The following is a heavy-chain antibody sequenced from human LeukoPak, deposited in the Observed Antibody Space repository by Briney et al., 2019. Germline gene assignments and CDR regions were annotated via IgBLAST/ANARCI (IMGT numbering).Heavy chain of an antibody. CDR2: ITAIDGRT. Sequence: GGSLRLSCVASGFTFSSTTMGWVRQAPGRGLEWVSSITAIDGRTYYADPVRGRFTISRDNSKNTVYLQLNSLRARDTAIYYCTKDRRGPAAGTWYFDSWGQGTLVTVSS. CDR3: TKDRRGPAAGTWYFDS. J-gene: IGHJ4*02. CDR1: GFTFSSTT. D-gene: IGHD6-13*01. V-gene: IGHV3-23*01.